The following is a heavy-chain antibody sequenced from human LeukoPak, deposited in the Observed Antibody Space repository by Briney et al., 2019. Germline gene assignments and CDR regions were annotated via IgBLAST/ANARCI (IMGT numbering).Heavy chain of an antibody. J-gene: IGHJ4*02. CDR1: GFTFSNYS. D-gene: IGHD6-13*01. CDR3: AREGYSPY. V-gene: IGHV3-48*01. CDR2: ISSSSGTI. Sequence: GGSLRLSCAASGFTFSNYSMNWVRQAPGKGLEWVSYISSSSGTINYADSVKGRFTISRDNAKNSLSLQMNSLRAEDTAVYYCAREGYSPYWGQGTLVTVSS.